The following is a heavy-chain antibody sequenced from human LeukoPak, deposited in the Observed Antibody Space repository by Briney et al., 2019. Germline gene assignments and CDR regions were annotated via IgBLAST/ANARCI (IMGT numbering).Heavy chain of an antibody. D-gene: IGHD2-21*01. V-gene: IGHV4-34*01. Sequence: SETLSLTCAVYGGSFSGYYWSWIRQPPGKGLEWIGEINHSGSTNYNPSLKSRVTISVDTSKNQFSLKLSSVTAADTAVYYCARGRSTFLSHNWFDPWGQGTLVTVSS. J-gene: IGHJ5*02. CDR3: ARGRSTFLSHNWFDP. CDR1: GGSFSGYY. CDR2: INHSGST.